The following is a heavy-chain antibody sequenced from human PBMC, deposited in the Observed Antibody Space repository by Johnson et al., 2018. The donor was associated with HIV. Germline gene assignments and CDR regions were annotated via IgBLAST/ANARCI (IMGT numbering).Heavy chain of an antibody. CDR1: GFTFSSYW. J-gene: IGHJ3*02. V-gene: IGHV3-7*03. Sequence: VQLVESGGGLVQPGGSLRLSCAASGFTFSSYWMSWVRQAPGKGLEWVANIKQDGSEKYYVDSVKGRFTISRDNAKNSLYLQMNSLKTEDTAVYYCTTEIAARRDALDIWGQGTMVTVSS. CDR2: IKQDGSEK. D-gene: IGHD6-6*01. CDR3: TTEIAARRDALDI.